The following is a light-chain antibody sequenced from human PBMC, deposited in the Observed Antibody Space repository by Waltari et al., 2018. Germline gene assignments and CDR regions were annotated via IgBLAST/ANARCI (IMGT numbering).Light chain of an antibody. CDR3: CSYASTTWV. J-gene: IGLJ3*02. CDR1: SSDVGSYNF. V-gene: IGLV2-23*02. CDR2: DVT. Sequence: QSALTQPASVSGSPGLSITISCTGTSSDVGSYNFVSWYQQHPGKAPKLMIYDVTKRPSGVCMRFSGSQSGSTASLTISGLQAGDEADYYCCSYASTTWVFGGGTRLTVL.